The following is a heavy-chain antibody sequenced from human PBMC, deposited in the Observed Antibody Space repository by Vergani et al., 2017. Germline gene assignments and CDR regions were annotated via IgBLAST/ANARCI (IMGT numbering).Heavy chain of an antibody. J-gene: IGHJ5*02. CDR1: GFTFSSYS. V-gene: IGHV3-21*04. CDR2: ISSSSSYI. CDR3: ASEPNPDLYNWFDP. Sequence: EVQLVESGGGLVKPGGSLRLSCAASGFTFSSYSMNWVRQAPGKGLEWVSSISSSSSYIYYADSVKGRFTISRDNAKNSLYLQMNSLRAEDTAVYYCASEPNPDLYNWFDPWGQGTLVTVSS.